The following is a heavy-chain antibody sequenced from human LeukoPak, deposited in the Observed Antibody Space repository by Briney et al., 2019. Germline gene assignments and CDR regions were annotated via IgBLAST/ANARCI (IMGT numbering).Heavy chain of an antibody. CDR3: ATYKGKVRGVTIYYYYYMDV. CDR1: GFTVSSNY. V-gene: IGHV3-53*01. D-gene: IGHD3-10*01. J-gene: IGHJ6*03. Sequence: GGSLRLSCAASGFTVSSNYMSWVRQAPGKGLECVSVIYSGGGTYYGDSVKGRFTISRDKSKNTLYLQMNSLRAEDTAVYYCATYKGKVRGVTIYYYYYMDVWGKGTTVTISS. CDR2: IYSGGGT.